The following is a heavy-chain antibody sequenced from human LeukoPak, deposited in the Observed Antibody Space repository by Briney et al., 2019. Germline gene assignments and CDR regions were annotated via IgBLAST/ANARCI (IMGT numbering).Heavy chain of an antibody. V-gene: IGHV3-30*04. CDR3: ARAGIAAAGDAFDI. D-gene: IGHD6-13*01. J-gene: IGHJ3*02. CDR1: GFTFSSYA. CDR2: ISCDGRSE. Sequence: PGGSLRLSCAASGFTFSSYALHWVRQAPGKGLEWVAVISCDGRSEYYTDSEKGRFTISRDNSNNTLYLQMNSLRAEDTAVYYCARAGIAAAGDAFDIWGQGTMVTVSS.